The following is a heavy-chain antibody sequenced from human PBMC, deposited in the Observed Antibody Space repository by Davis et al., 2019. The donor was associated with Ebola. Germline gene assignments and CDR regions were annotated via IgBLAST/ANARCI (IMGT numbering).Heavy chain of an antibody. D-gene: IGHD3-22*01. J-gene: IGHJ4*02. V-gene: IGHV4-61*01. CDR2: IYYSGST. Sequence: MPSETLSLTCTVSGGSISSSSYYWSWIRQPPGKGLEWIGYIYYSGSTNYNPSLKSRVTISVDTSKNQFSLKLSSVTAADTAVYYCARDGYYYDSSGYYGRVYFDYWGQGTLVTVSS. CDR1: GGSISSSSYY. CDR3: ARDGYYYDSSGYYGRVYFDY.